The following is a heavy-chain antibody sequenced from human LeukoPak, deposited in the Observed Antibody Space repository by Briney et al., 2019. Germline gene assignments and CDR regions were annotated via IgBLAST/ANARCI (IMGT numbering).Heavy chain of an antibody. CDR3: ARGPIHDYGDYGAFDI. D-gene: IGHD4-17*01. J-gene: IGHJ3*02. V-gene: IGHV3-21*01. CDR1: GFTFSSYS. Sequence: PGGSLRLSCAASGFTFSSYSMNWVRQAPGKGLEWVSSISSSSSYIYYADSVKGRFTISRDNAKNSLYLQMNSLRDEDTAVYYCARGPIHDYGDYGAFDIWGQGTMVTVSS. CDR2: ISSSSSYI.